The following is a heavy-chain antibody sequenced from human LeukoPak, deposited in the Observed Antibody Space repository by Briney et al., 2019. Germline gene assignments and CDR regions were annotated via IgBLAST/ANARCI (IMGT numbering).Heavy chain of an antibody. V-gene: IGHV3-66*01. CDR2: IYSGGST. CDR1: GFTVSSNY. D-gene: IGHD3-22*01. CDR3: AREPQGDSSGYDAFDI. Sequence: PGGSLRLSCAASGFTVSSNYMTWVRQAPGKGLEWVSVIYSGGSTYYADSVKGRFTLSRDNSKDTLFLQMNSLRAEDTAAYYCAREPQGDSSGYDAFDIWGQGTMVTVSS. J-gene: IGHJ3*02.